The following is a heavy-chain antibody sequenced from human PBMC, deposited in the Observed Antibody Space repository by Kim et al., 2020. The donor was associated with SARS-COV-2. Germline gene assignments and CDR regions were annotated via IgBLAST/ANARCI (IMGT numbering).Heavy chain of an antibody. D-gene: IGHD3-22*01. V-gene: IGHV3-33*05. Sequence: GGSLRLSCAASGFTFSSYGMHWVRQAPGKGLEWVAYILFDGSNKYYSDSVKGRFTISRDNSKNTLHLQMNSLRAEDTALYYCARKVGVSTFDPWGPGTLVTVSS. CDR1: GFTFSSYG. CDR2: ILFDGSNK. J-gene: IGHJ5*02. CDR3: ARKVGVSTFDP.